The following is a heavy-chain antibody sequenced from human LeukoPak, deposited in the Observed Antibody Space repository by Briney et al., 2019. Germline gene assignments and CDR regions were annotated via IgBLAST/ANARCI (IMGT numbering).Heavy chain of an antibody. D-gene: IGHD5-12*01. J-gene: IGHJ4*02. V-gene: IGHV4-59*08. CDR3: ARFLVATSFDY. Sequence: SETLSLTCSVSDDSITMYYWTWIRQPPGKGLEWIGSIYKTGSTNYNPSLKSRVTISVDTSKNQFSLKLSSVTAADTAVYYCARFLVATSFDYWGQGTLVTVSS. CDR1: DDSITMYY. CDR2: IYKTGST.